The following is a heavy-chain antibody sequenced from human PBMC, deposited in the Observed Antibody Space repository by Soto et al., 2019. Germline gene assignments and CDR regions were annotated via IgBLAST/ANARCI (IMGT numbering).Heavy chain of an antibody. D-gene: IGHD6-19*01. CDR2: INPNSGGT. CDR3: ATSLASIAVAGESEYYFDY. V-gene: IGHV1-2*04. CDR1: GYTFNDFY. J-gene: IGHJ4*02. Sequence: ASVKVSCKASGYTFNDFYIHWLRQAPGHGLEWMGWINPNSGGTNSVQKFQGWVTMTRDTSISTAYMELSRLRSDDTAVYYCATSLASIAVAGESEYYFDYWGQGTLVTVSS.